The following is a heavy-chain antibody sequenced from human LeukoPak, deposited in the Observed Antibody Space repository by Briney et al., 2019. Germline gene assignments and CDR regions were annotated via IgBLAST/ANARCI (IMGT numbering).Heavy chain of an antibody. D-gene: IGHD2-15*01. CDR1: GGSISSGSYY. Sequence: SSETLSLTCTVSGGSISSGSYYWSWIRQPAGKGLEWIGRIYTSGSTNYNPSLKSRVTISVDTSKNQFSLKLSSVTAADTAVYYCASFYCSGGSCYQYYYYYYMDVWDKGTTVTISS. CDR3: ASFYCSGGSCYQYYYYYYMDV. CDR2: IYTSGST. V-gene: IGHV4-61*02. J-gene: IGHJ6*03.